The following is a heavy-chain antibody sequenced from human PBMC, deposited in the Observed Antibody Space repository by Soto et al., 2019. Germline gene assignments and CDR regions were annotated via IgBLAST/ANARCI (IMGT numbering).Heavy chain of an antibody. CDR3: ARNSLTGYYNYYYSMDV. V-gene: IGHV5-51*01. CDR1: GYSFSSYW. Sequence: GESLKISCKSSGYSFSSYWIACVRLMPGKGLEWMGSIYPDDSDTKYSPSFQGQVTISADKSISAACLQWSSLKASDTAIYYCARNSLTGYYNYYYSMDVWGQGTTVTVSS. D-gene: IGHD3-9*01. CDR2: IYPDDSDT. J-gene: IGHJ6*02.